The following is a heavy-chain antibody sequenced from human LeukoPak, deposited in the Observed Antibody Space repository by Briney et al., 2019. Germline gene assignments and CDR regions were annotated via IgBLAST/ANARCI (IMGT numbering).Heavy chain of an antibody. CDR1: GFTISTYW. Sequence: GGSLRLSCAASGFTISTYWMSWVRQAPGKGLEWVANTNQEGSEKYYVDSVRGRFTISKDNAKNSLYLQMNSLRAEDTAVYYCARDPKWLDYWGQGTLVTVSS. D-gene: IGHD5-12*01. CDR3: ARDPKWLDY. J-gene: IGHJ4*02. V-gene: IGHV3-7*01. CDR2: TNQEGSEK.